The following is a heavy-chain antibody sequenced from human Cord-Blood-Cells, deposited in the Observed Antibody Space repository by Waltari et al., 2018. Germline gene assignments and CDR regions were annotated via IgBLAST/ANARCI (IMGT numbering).Heavy chain of an antibody. CDR3: ARGPVRGGGFDY. Sequence: QVQLVQSGAEVKKPGASVKVSCKASGYTFTSYAMHWVRQAPGQRLEWMGWINGGKCNTKYSPKFQVRVTITRDTSASTAYMELSSLRSEDTAVYYCARGPVRGGGFDYWGQGTLVTVSS. D-gene: IGHD3-10*01. V-gene: IGHV1-3*01. CDR1: GYTFTSYA. J-gene: IGHJ4*02. CDR2: INGGKCNT.